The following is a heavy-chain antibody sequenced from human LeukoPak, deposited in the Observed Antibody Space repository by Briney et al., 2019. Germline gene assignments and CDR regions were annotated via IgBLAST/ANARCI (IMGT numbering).Heavy chain of an antibody. V-gene: IGHV4-61*01. J-gene: IGHJ6*03. Sequence: PSETLSLTCTVSGGSISSSSYYWGWIRQPPGKGLEWIGYIYYSGSTNYNPSLKSRVTISVDTSKNQFSLKLSSVTAADTAVYYCARDRALTRSYYMDVWGKGTTVTVSS. CDR2: IYYSGST. CDR1: GGSISSSSYY. D-gene: IGHD4-11*01. CDR3: ARDRALTRSYYMDV.